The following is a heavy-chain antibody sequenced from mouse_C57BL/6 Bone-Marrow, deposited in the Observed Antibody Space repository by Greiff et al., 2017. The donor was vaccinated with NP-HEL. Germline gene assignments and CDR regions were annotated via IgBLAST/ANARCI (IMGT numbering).Heavy chain of an antibody. CDR3: AGRYYFDY. V-gene: IGHV1-58*01. CDR1: GYTFTSYG. Sequence: EVQLQQSGAELVRPGSSVKMSCKTSGYTFTSYGINWVKQRPGQGLEWIGYIYIGNGYTKYNEKFKGKATLTSDTSSSTAYMQLSSLTSEDSAIYFCAGRYYFDYWGQGTTLTVSS. D-gene: IGHD4-1*01. CDR2: IYIGNGYT. J-gene: IGHJ2*01.